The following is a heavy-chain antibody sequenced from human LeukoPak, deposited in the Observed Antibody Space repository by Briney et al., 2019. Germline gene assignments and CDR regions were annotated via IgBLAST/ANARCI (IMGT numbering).Heavy chain of an antibody. D-gene: IGHD6-13*01. CDR3: ARTRRSSWYHASDY. Sequence: SETLSLTCTVSGGSISSSSYYWGWIRQPPGKGLEWIGSIYYSGSTYYNPSLKSRITISVDTSRNQFSLKLSSVTAADTAVYYCARTRRSSWYHASDYWGQGTLVTVSS. J-gene: IGHJ4*02. CDR1: GGSISSSSYY. CDR2: IYYSGST. V-gene: IGHV4-39*01.